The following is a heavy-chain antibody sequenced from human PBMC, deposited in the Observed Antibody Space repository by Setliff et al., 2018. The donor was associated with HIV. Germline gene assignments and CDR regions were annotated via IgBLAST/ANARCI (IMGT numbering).Heavy chain of an antibody. Sequence: GGSLRLSCAASGFTLSSYWMHWVRQAPGKGLVYVSHINGDGSTTTYADSVKGRFTISRDNAKNTLYLQMNSLRAEDTAVYYCTRVEPGGSQAFDIWGQGTMVTVSS. CDR3: TRVEPGGSQAFDI. D-gene: IGHD3-10*01. CDR2: INGDGSTT. V-gene: IGHV3-74*01. J-gene: IGHJ3*02. CDR1: GFTLSSYW.